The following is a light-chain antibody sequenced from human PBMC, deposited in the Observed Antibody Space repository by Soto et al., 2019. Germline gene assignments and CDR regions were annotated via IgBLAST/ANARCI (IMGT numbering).Light chain of an antibody. Sequence: DIQMTQSPSTLSASVGDRVTITCRASQSISYWLAWYQQKPGKAPNLLIYKASSLESRVPSRFSGSGSGTEFTLTISSLQPDDFATYYCQQNNNYWTFGQGTKVEIK. CDR2: KAS. V-gene: IGKV1-5*03. CDR1: QSISYW. J-gene: IGKJ1*01. CDR3: QQNNNYWT.